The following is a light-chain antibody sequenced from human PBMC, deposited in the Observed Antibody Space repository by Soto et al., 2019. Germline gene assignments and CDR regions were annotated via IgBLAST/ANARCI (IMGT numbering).Light chain of an antibody. CDR2: GAS. CDR1: QSVSSNY. Sequence: EIVVTQSPGTLTLSQGERATLSCRASQSVSSNYLGWFQQKPGQAPRLLIFGASYRDTGIPDRFSGSGSGTDFTLTISRLEPEDFAMYYCQQYGSSPGTFGQGTKVDIK. J-gene: IGKJ1*01. V-gene: IGKV3-20*01. CDR3: QQYGSSPGT.